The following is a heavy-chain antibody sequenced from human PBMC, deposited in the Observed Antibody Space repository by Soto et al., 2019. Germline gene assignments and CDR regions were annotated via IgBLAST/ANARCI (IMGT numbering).Heavy chain of an antibody. Sequence: EVQLLESGGGLVQPWGSLRLSCAASGFTFSSYAMSWVRQAPGKGPEWVSTIRHSGGSTYYADSVKGRFTISRDNSKNKLYLQMNSLRAEDTAVYFCAKDPWGTLTGSFDIWGQGTLLTVSS. CDR3: AKDPWGTLTGSFDI. D-gene: IGHD3-9*01. CDR2: IRHSGGST. CDR1: GFTFSSYA. J-gene: IGHJ3*02. V-gene: IGHV3-23*01.